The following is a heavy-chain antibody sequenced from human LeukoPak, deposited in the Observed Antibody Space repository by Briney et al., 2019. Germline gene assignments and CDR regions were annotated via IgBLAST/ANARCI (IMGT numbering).Heavy chain of an antibody. Sequence: GGSLRLSCAASGFTVSSNYMSWVRQAPGKGVEWVSVIYSGDSTYYADSVKGRFTISRDNSKHTLYLQMNSLRAEDTAVYYCARRLLVSVLDYWGQGTLVTVSS. J-gene: IGHJ4*02. CDR1: GFTVSSNY. CDR2: IYSGDST. CDR3: ARRLLVSVLDY. V-gene: IGHV3-53*01. D-gene: IGHD3-10*02.